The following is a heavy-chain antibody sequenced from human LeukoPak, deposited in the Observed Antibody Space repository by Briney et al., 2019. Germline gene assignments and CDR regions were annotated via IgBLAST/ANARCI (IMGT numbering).Heavy chain of an antibody. CDR2: INTNIGNP. CDR3: ARDQSLCGDCSLDAFDI. D-gene: IGHD2-21*02. CDR1: GYTFTSYA. J-gene: IGHJ3*02. V-gene: IGHV7-4-1*02. Sequence: ASVKVSGMASGYTFTSYALNWVRQAPGQGLEWMGWINTNIGNPTYAQGFTGRFVFSLDTSVRTAYLQISSLKSEDTAVYYCARDQSLCGDCSLDAFDIWGQGTMVTVSS.